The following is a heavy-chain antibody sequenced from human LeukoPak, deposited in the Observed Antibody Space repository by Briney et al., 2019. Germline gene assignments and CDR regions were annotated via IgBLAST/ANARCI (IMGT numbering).Heavy chain of an antibody. CDR2: ISYDGSNK. Sequence: GGSLRLSCAASGFTFSSYAMHWVRQAPGKGLEWVAVISYDGSNKYYADSVKGRFTISRDNSKNTLYLRMNSLRAEDTAVYYCARVNQLRFLDYWGQGTLVTVSS. D-gene: IGHD5-18*01. V-gene: IGHV3-30*04. CDR1: GFTFSSYA. CDR3: ARVNQLRFLDY. J-gene: IGHJ4*02.